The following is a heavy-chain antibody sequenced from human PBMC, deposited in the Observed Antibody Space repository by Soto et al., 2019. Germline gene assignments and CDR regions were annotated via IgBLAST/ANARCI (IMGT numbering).Heavy chain of an antibody. CDR2: MYYSGSS. Sequence: GVILQPPGKGLEWIGYMYYSGSSDYSPSLKSRVTISVDTSNNQFSLKLSSVTAADTAVYYCARVGALASLQRASYSAYW. D-gene: IGHD3-3*01. V-gene: IGHV4-59*01. CDR3: ARVGALASLQRASYSAY. J-gene: IGHJ4*01.